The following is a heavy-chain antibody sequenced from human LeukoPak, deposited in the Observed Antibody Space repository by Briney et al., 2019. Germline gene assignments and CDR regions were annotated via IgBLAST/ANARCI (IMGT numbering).Heavy chain of an antibody. J-gene: IGHJ3*02. Sequence: SETLSLTCAVYGGSFSGYYWSWIRQPAGKGLEWIGRIYTSGSTNYNPSLKSRVTMSVDTSKNQFSLKLSSVTAADTAVYYCARSIAVLRYFDWLSNAFDIWGQGTMVTVSS. CDR3: ARSIAVLRYFDWLSNAFDI. V-gene: IGHV4-59*10. CDR2: IYTSGST. CDR1: GGSFSGYY. D-gene: IGHD3-9*01.